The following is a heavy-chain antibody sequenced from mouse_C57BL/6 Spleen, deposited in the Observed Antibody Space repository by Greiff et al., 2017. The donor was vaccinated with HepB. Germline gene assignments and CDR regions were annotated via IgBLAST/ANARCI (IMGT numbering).Heavy chain of an antibody. D-gene: IGHD1-1*01. CDR2: IYPSDSET. CDR1: GYTFTSYW. Sequence: QVQLQQSGAELVRPGSSVKLSCKASGYTFTSYWMDWVKQRPGQGLEWIGNIYPSDSETHYNQKFKDKATLTVDKSSSTAYMQLSSLTSEDSAVYYCARDYYGDDWYFDVWGTGTTVTVSS. CDR3: ARDYYGDDWYFDV. V-gene: IGHV1-61*01. J-gene: IGHJ1*03.